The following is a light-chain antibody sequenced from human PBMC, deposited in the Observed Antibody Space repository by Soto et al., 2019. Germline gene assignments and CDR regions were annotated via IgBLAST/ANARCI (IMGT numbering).Light chain of an antibody. CDR3: QQYNSYSHT. J-gene: IGKJ2*01. CDR1: QSISSW. Sequence: DIQMTQSPSTLSASVGDRVTITCRASQSISSWLAWYQQKPGKAPKLQIYDASSLESGVPSRFSGSGSGTEFTLTISSLQPDDFATYYCQQYNSYSHTFGQGPKLEIK. V-gene: IGKV1-5*01. CDR2: DAS.